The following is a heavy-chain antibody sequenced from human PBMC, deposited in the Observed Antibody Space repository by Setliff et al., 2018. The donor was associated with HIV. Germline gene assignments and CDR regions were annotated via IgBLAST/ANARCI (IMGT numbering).Heavy chain of an antibody. CDR2: VHYTGNT. V-gene: IGHV4-59*04. Sequence: SETLSLTCTVSGGSISSHYWSWIRQPPGKGLEWIGTVHYTGNTYHNPSLKSRVTISVEVSKNQISLKLTAVTAADSAVYYCAREADGIDFWGQGTLVTVSS. CDR3: AREADGIDF. D-gene: IGHD2-15*01. J-gene: IGHJ4*02. CDR1: GGSISSHY.